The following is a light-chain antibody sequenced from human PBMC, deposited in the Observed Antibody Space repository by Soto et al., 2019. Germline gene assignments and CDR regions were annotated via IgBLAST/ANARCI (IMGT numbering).Light chain of an antibody. CDR1: SSDVGSYNR. V-gene: IGLV2-18*02. Sequence: QSALTQPPSVSGSPGHSVTIFCTGTSSDVGSYNRVSWYQQPPGTAPKLMIYEVSNRPSGVPDRFSGSKSGNTASLTISGLQAEDEADYYCSSYTSRSTYVFGTGTKVTVL. CDR2: EVS. CDR3: SSYTSRSTYV. J-gene: IGLJ1*01.